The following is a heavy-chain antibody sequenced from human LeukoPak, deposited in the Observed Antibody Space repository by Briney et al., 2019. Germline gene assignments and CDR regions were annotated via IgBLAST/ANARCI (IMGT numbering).Heavy chain of an antibody. CDR1: GFTLSSYA. Sequence: PGGSLRLSCAASGFTLSSYAMSWVRQTPGKGLEWVSSISSSSSYIYYADSVKGRFTISRDNAKNSLYLQMNSLRAEDTAVYYCARESSSSPDDAFDIWGQGTMVTVSS. CDR2: ISSSSSYI. J-gene: IGHJ3*02. CDR3: ARESSSSPDDAFDI. D-gene: IGHD6-13*01. V-gene: IGHV3-21*01.